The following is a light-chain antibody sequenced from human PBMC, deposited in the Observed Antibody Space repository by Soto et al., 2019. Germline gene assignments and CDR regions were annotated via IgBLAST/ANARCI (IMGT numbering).Light chain of an antibody. Sequence: EIVLTQYPGTLSLSPGERYTLSCMASQSVSSSYLAWYQQKPGQAPRLLIYGASSRATGIPDRFSGSGSGTDFTLTISRLEPEDFAVYYCQQYGSSPTFGQGTKVEIK. CDR1: QSVSSSY. CDR2: GAS. CDR3: QQYGSSPT. V-gene: IGKV3-20*01. J-gene: IGKJ1*01.